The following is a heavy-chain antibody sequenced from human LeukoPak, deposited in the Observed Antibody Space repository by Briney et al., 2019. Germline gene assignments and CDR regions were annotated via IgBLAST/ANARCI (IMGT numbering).Heavy chain of an antibody. D-gene: IGHD3-22*01. CDR2: ISYDGSNK. CDR3: ARQEYYDSSGYYSPFDY. Sequence: GRSLRLSCAASGFTFSSYAMHWVRHAPGKGLEWVGVISYDGSNKYYADSVKGRFTISRDNSKNTLYLQMNSLRAEDTAVYYCARQEYYDSSGYYSPFDYWGQGTLVTVSS. J-gene: IGHJ4*02. V-gene: IGHV3-30-3*01. CDR1: GFTFSSYA.